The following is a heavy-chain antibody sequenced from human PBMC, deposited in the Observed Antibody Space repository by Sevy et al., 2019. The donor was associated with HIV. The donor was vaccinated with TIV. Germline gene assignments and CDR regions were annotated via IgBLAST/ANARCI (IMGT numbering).Heavy chain of an antibody. D-gene: IGHD2-2*01. Sequence: GGYLRLSCAASGFTFSSYAMHWVRQAPGKGLEWVAVISYDGSNKYYADSVKGRLTISRDNSKNTLYLQMNSLRADDTAVYYCARRRREYQLLYLDYWGQGTLVTVSS. CDR2: ISYDGSNK. V-gene: IGHV3-30*04. CDR3: ARRRREYQLLYLDY. J-gene: IGHJ4*02. CDR1: GFTFSSYA.